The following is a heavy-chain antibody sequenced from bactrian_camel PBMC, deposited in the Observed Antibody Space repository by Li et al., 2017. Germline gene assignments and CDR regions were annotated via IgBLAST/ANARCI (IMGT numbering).Heavy chain of an antibody. Sequence: HVQLVESGGGSVQTRGSLRLACEVSGYTNCMAWFRQAPGKEREGVATIDSDGSTSYADSVKGRFTISEDNAKNTLYLQMNSLKPEDTAMYYCAADLFPCWWGQSELSAIAITYWGQGTQVTVS. V-gene: IGHV3S53*01. D-gene: IGHD7*01. CDR1: GYTNC. CDR2: IDSDGST. J-gene: IGHJ4*01. CDR3: AADLFPCWWGQSELSAIAITY.